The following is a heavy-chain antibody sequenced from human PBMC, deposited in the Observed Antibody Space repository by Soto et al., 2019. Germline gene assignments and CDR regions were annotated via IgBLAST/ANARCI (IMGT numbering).Heavy chain of an antibody. CDR2: ISGSGGST. V-gene: IGHV3-23*01. D-gene: IGHD2-2*01. J-gene: IGHJ4*02. Sequence: EVQLLESGGGLVQPGGSLRLSCTASGFTFSTYAMSWVRQAPGKGLEWVSAISGSGGSTYYADSVKGRFTISRDNSKNTMFLQMNSLRAEDTDVYYCAKALVPAAPYWGQGTLVSVSS. CDR1: GFTFSTYA. CDR3: AKALVPAAPY.